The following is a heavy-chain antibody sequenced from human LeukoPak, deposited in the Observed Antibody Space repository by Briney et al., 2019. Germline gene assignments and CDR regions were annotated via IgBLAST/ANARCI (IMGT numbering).Heavy chain of an antibody. CDR2: INHSGST. CDR1: GGSISSGGYY. J-gene: IGHJ5*02. Sequence: SQTLSLTCAVSGGSISSGGYYWSWIRQPPGKGLEWIGEINHSGSTNYNPSLKSRVTISVDTSKNQFSLKLSSVTAADTAVYYCARGPREAAVAGNNWFDPWGQGTLVTVSS. D-gene: IGHD6-19*01. CDR3: ARGPREAAVAGNNWFDP. V-gene: IGHV4-30-2*01.